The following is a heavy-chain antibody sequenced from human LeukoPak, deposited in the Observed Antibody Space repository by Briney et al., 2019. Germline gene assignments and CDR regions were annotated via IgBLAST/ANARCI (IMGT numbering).Heavy chain of an antibody. CDR1: GFTFNNYG. Sequence: PGGSLRLSCVASGFTFNNYGMIWVRRAPGKGLEWVAGINAGGSHSYYADSVNGRFTSSRDNAKNSLYLQMNSLRAEDTAVYYCARVEASGYDYGAFDYWGQGTLVTVSS. CDR2: INAGGSHS. CDR3: ARVEASGYDYGAFDY. V-gene: IGHV3-21*01. J-gene: IGHJ4*02. D-gene: IGHD5-12*01.